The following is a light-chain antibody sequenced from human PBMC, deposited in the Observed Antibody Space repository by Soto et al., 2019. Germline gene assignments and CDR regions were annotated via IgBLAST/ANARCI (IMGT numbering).Light chain of an antibody. CDR1: QSVSSN. CDR2: GAS. CDR3: QQRSNWPPA. V-gene: IGKV3-15*01. Sequence: IFMTQSPATLSFSPLEISTLSWMASQSVSSNLAWYQQKPGQAPRLLIYGASTRATGIPARFSGSGSGTEFTLTISSLQSEDFAIYYCQQRSNWPPAFGQGTKVDI. J-gene: IGKJ1*01.